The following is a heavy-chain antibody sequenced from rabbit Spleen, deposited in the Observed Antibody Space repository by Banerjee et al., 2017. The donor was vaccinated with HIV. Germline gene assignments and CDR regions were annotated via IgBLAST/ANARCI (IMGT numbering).Heavy chain of an antibody. CDR2: IYTTNIKT. CDR1: GFSFSRGYD. CDR3: VRDNGSGDYIDVYFDL. Sequence: QAHLEESGGGLVVPEGSLTLTCTASGFSFSRGYDMCWVRQAPGRGLEWIVCIYTTNIKTYYASWAKCRFTLSKSSSTTVDLKMTNLTAADTATYFCVRDNGSGDYIDVYFDLWGPGTLVTV. D-gene: IGHD1-1*01. J-gene: IGHJ4*01. V-gene: IGHV1S45*01.